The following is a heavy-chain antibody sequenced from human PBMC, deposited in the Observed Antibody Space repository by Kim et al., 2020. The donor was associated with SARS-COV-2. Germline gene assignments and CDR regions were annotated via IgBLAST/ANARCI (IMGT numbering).Heavy chain of an antibody. CDR2: IKQDGSEK. V-gene: IGHV3-7*01. D-gene: IGHD3-10*01. Sequence: GGSLRLSCAASGFTFSSYWMSWVRQAPGKGLEWVANIKQDGSEKYYVDSVKGRFTISRDNAKNSLYLQMNSLRAEDTAVYYCASQYQLLSHYYGSGSLIPFDYWGRGTLVTVSS. CDR3: ASQYQLLSHYYGSGSLIPFDY. J-gene: IGHJ4*02. CDR1: GFTFSSYW.